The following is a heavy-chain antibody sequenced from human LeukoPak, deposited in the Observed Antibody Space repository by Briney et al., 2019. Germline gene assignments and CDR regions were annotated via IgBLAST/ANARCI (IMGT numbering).Heavy chain of an antibody. CDR2: IKSDGSST. J-gene: IGHJ4*02. V-gene: IGHV3-74*01. D-gene: IGHD2-15*01. Sequence: GGSLRLSCAASGFTVSSNFMSWVRQAPGKGLVWVSRIKSDGSSTTYADSVKGRFTISRDNAKNTLYLEMNSLRAEDTAVYYCARTFAAAHIDYWGQGTLVTVSS. CDR1: GFTVSSNF. CDR3: ARTFAAAHIDY.